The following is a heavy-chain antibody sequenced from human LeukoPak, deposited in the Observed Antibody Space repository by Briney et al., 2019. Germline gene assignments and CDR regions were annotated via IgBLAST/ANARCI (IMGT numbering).Heavy chain of an antibody. J-gene: IGHJ4*02. D-gene: IGHD3-22*01. Sequence: SETLSLTCAVYGGSFSGYYWSWIRQPPGKGLEWIGEINHSGSTNYNPSLKSRVTISVDTSKNQFSLKLSSVTAADTAVYYCARGPGLLLYYFDYWGQGTPVTVSS. V-gene: IGHV4-34*01. CDR2: INHSGST. CDR1: GGSFSGYY. CDR3: ARGPGLLLYYFDY.